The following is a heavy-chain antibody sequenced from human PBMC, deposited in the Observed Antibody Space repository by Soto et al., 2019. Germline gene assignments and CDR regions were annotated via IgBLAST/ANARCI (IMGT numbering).Heavy chain of an antibody. CDR1: GYTFTSYD. D-gene: IGHD6-19*01. CDR2: MNPNSGNT. J-gene: IGHJ6*02. V-gene: IGHV1-8*01. CDR3: ARTPGQWLDSYYYYGMDV. Sequence: QVQLVQSGAEVKKPGASVKVSCKASGYTFTSYDINWVRQATGQGLEWMGWMNPNSGNTGYAQKFQGRVTMTRNTSISTAYMELSSLRSEDTAVYYCARTPGQWLDSYYYYGMDVWGQGTTVTVSS.